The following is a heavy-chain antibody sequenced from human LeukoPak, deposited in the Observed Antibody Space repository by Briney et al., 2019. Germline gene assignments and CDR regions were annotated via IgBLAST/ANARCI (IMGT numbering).Heavy chain of an antibody. J-gene: IGHJ5*02. CDR2: IYYSGST. V-gene: IGHV4-59*01. CDR1: GGSISSYY. D-gene: IGHD1-26*01. Sequence: SETLSLTCTVSGGSISSYYWSWIRQPPGKGLEWIGYIYYSGSTKYNPSLKSRVTISVDTSKNQFSLKLSSVTAADTAVYYCAREYSGSSGWFDPWGQGTLVTVSS. CDR3: AREYSGSSGWFDP.